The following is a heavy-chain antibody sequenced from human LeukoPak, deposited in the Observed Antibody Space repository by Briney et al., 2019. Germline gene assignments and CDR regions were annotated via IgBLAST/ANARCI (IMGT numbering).Heavy chain of an antibody. V-gene: IGHV3-30*04. D-gene: IGHD4-23*01. Sequence: GGSLRLPCAASGFTFSSYAMHWVRQAPGKGLEWVAVISYDGSNKYYADSVKGRFTISRDNSKNTLYLQMNSLRAEDTAVYYCARGGLGNFDWGQATLVTVSS. CDR3: ARGGLGNFD. CDR1: GFTFSSYA. CDR2: ISYDGSNK. J-gene: IGHJ4*02.